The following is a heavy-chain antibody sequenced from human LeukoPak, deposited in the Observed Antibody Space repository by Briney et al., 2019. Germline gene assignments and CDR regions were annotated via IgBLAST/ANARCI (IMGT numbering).Heavy chain of an antibody. CDR2: IYSGGST. CDR1: GFTVSSNS. V-gene: IGHV3-66*02. D-gene: IGHD3-10*01. Sequence: GGSLRLSCAASGFTVSSNSTSWVRQAPGKGLEWVSVIYSGGSTYYADSVKGRFTISRDNSKNTLYLQMNSLRAEDTAVYYCARGNYYAKDVWGQGTTVTVSS. CDR3: ARGNYYAKDV. J-gene: IGHJ6*02.